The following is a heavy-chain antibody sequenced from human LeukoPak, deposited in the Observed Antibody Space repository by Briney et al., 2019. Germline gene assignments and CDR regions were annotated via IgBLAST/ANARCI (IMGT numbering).Heavy chain of an antibody. CDR3: AKDLAPIAAAGSDY. CDR1: GFTFSSYG. CDR2: ISYDGSNK. Sequence: GGSLRLSCAASGFTFSSYGMHWVRQAPGKGLEWVAVISYDGSNKYYADSVKGRFTISRDNSKNTLYLQMNSLRAEDTAVYYCAKDLAPIAAAGSDYWSQGTLVTVSS. D-gene: IGHD6-13*01. V-gene: IGHV3-30*18. J-gene: IGHJ4*02.